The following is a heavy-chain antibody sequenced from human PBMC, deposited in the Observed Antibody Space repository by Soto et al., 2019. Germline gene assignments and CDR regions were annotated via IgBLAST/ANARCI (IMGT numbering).Heavy chain of an antibody. J-gene: IGHJ3*02. D-gene: IGHD2-2*03. CDR3: ARHWIGSRDAFDI. Sequence: PSETLSLTCTVSGGSISSYYWSWIRQPPGKGLEWIGYIYYSGSTNYNPSLKSRVTISVDTSKNQFSLKLSSVTAADTAVYYCARHWIGSRDAFDIWGQGTMVTVSS. CDR2: IYYSGST. CDR1: GGSISSYY. V-gene: IGHV4-59*08.